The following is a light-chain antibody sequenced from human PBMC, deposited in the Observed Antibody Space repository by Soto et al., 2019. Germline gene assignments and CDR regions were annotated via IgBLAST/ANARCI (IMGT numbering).Light chain of an antibody. Sequence: DIVMTQSPLSLPVTPGEAASISCRSSQSLQHSNGYNYLDWYLQKPGQSPQLLIYLSSSRASGVPDRFSGSGSGTDFTLKISRVEAEDVGVSSCMRALQPPPQQTFAQGTKLEIK. V-gene: IGKV2-28*01. J-gene: IGKJ2*01. CDR2: LSS. CDR1: QSLQHSNGYNY. CDR3: MRALQPPPQQT.